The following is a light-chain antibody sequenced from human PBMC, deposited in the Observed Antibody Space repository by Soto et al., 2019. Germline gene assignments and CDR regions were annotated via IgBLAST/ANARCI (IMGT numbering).Light chain of an antibody. J-gene: IGLJ2*01. V-gene: IGLV2-14*01. CDR3: SSYASISLVV. CDR1: SSDVGGYNY. CDR2: EVS. Sequence: QPVLTQPASVSGSPGQAITISCTGTSSDVGGYNYVSWYQQHPGKAPKLMIYEVSNRPSGVSNRCSGSKSGNTASLTLSGLKAEDEADFYCSSYASISLVVFGGGTKLTVL.